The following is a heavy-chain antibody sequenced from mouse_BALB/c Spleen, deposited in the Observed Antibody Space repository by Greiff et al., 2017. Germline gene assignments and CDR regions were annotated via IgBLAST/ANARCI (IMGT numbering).Heavy chain of an antibody. CDR2: IRLKSNNYAT. D-gene: IGHD1-1*01. V-gene: IGHV6-6*02. CDR3: TRLILEGYFDY. CDR1: GFTFSNYW. Sequence: EVQLVESGGGLVQPGGSMKLSCVASGFTFSNYWMNWVRQSPEKGLEWVAEIRLKSNNYATHYAESVKGRFTISRDDSKSSVYLQMNNLRAEDTGIYYCTRLILEGYFDYWGQGTTLTVSS. J-gene: IGHJ2*01.